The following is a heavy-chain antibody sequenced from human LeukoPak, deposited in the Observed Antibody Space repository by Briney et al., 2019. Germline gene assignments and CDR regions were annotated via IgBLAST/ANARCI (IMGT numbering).Heavy chain of an antibody. CDR1: GFTFSDYY. Sequence: GGSLRLSCAASGFTFSDYYMSWIRQAPGKGLEWVSYISSSGSTIYYADSVKGRFTISMDNAKNSLYLQMNSLRAEDTAVYYCARDGDYGDYWGYYYYYMDVWGKGTTVTVSS. CDR3: ARDGDYGDYWGYYYYYMDV. V-gene: IGHV3-11*01. J-gene: IGHJ6*03. D-gene: IGHD4-17*01. CDR2: ISSSGSTI.